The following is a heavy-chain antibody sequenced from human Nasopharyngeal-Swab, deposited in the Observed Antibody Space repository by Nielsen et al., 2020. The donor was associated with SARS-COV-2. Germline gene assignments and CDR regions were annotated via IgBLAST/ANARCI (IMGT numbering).Heavy chain of an antibody. CDR3: VRPEGVATSFKYYFQYGMDV. CDR2: THPRDSET. V-gene: IGHV5-51*01. J-gene: IGHJ6*02. CDR1: GYSFTSYW. Sequence: GGSLRLSCKRSGYSFTSYWIAWVRQMPGKGLGWMGITHPRDSETRYSPAFQGQVTISADKSISTAYLQWSSLKASDTAMYYCVRPEGVATSFKYYFQYGMDVWGQGTMVTVPS. D-gene: IGHD5-12*01.